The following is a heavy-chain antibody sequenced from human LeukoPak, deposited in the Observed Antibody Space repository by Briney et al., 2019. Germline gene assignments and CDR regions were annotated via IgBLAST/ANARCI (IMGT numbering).Heavy chain of an antibody. J-gene: IGHJ4*02. D-gene: IGHD7-27*01. CDR1: GGSISSGSYY. CDR3: ARGDLELGFDY. Sequence: PSETLSLTCTVSGGSISSGSYYWSWIRQPAGKGLEWIGRIYTSGSTNYNPSLKSRVTISVDTSKNQFSLKLSSVTAADTAVYYCARGDLELGFDYWGQGTLVTVSS. V-gene: IGHV4-61*02. CDR2: IYTSGST.